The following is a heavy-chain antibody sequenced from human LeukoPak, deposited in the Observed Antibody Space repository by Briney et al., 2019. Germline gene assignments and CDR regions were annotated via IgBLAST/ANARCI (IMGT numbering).Heavy chain of an antibody. J-gene: IGHJ4*02. CDR1: GLTVSSYG. CDR3: AKGERDGYNFGPYFDY. Sequence: GGTLTLSCAASGLTVSSYGMIWVRQAPRKGREGVSAISGSGGSTYYAASVEGRFPISRDNPKKPLYLQMNSLRAEDTAVYYCAKGERDGYNFGPYFDYWGQGTLVTVSS. CDR2: ISGSGGST. V-gene: IGHV3-23*01. D-gene: IGHD5-24*01.